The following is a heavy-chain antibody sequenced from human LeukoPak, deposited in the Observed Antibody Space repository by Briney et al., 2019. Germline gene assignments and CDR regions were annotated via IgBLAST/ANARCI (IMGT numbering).Heavy chain of an antibody. D-gene: IGHD3-9*01. CDR2: MNPNSGNT. Sequence: ASVKVSCKASGYTFTSYDINWVRQATGQGLEWMGWMNPNSGNTGYAQKFQGRVTTTRNTSISTAYMELSSLRSEDTAVYYCARAGARYDILTGYSFDYWGQGTLVTVSS. CDR3: ARAGARYDILTGYSFDY. J-gene: IGHJ4*02. CDR1: GYTFTSYD. V-gene: IGHV1-8*01.